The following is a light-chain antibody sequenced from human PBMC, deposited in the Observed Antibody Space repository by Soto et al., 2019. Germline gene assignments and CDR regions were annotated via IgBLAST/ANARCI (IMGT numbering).Light chain of an antibody. CDR1: QSISSY. Sequence: DIQMTQSPSSLSASVGDRVTITCRASQSISSYLNWYQQKPGKAPKLLIYAAYSLQSGVQSRFSGSGSGTDFTLTIRSLQPEDFATYYCKQSYSTPITFGQGTKVDIK. CDR2: AAY. V-gene: IGKV1-39*01. CDR3: KQSYSTPIT. J-gene: IGKJ1*01.